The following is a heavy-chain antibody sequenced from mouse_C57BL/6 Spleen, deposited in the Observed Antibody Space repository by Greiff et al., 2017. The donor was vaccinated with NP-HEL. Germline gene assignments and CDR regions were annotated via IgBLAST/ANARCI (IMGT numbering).Heavy chain of an antibody. Sequence: VQLQQPGAELVRPGSSVKLSCKASGYTFTSYWMDWVKQRPGQGLEWIGNIYPSDSETHYNQKFKDKATLTVDKSSSTAYMQLSSLTSEDSAVYYCARRGGWLTWFAYWGQGTLVTVSA. CDR2: IYPSDSET. D-gene: IGHD2-3*01. J-gene: IGHJ3*01. V-gene: IGHV1-61*01. CDR3: ARRGGWLTWFAY. CDR1: GYTFTSYW.